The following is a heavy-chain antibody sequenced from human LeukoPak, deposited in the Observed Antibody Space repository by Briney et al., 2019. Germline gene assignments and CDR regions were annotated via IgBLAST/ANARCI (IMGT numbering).Heavy chain of an antibody. D-gene: IGHD1-7*01. CDR3: ARARGNYGKYYFDY. Sequence: ASVKVSCKVSGYTLTELSMHWVRQAPGKGLEWMGGFDPEDGETIYAQKFQGRVTITADKSTSTAYMELSSLRSEDTAVYYCARARGNYGKYYFDYWGQGTLVTVSS. CDR1: GYTLTELS. V-gene: IGHV1-24*01. J-gene: IGHJ4*02. CDR2: FDPEDGET.